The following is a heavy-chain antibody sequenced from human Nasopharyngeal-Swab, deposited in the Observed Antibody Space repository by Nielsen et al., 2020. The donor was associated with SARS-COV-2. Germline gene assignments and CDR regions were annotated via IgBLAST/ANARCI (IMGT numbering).Heavy chain of an antibody. J-gene: IGHJ4*02. CDR2: IYTSGST. Sequence: SETLSLTCTASGGSISSYYWSWIRQPAGKGLEWIGRIYTSGSTNYNPSLKSRVTISVDTSKNQFSLKLSSVTAADTAVYYCARGGSGFLHYVFDYWGQGTLVTVSS. CDR3: ARGGSGFLHYVFDY. CDR1: GGSISSYY. D-gene: IGHD6-19*01. V-gene: IGHV4-4*07.